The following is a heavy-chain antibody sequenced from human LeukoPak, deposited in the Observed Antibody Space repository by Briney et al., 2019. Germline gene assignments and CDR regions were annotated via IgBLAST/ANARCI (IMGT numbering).Heavy chain of an antibody. D-gene: IGHD3-3*01. CDR2: INPNSGGT. Sequence: ASVKVSCKACGYTFTGYYMHWVRQAPAQGLEWMGWINPNSGGTNYAQKFQGWVTMTRDTSISTAYMELSRLRSDDTAVYYCARESGSILGPMDVWGKGTTVTVSS. J-gene: IGHJ6*04. CDR3: ARESGSILGPMDV. CDR1: GYTFTGYY. V-gene: IGHV1-2*04.